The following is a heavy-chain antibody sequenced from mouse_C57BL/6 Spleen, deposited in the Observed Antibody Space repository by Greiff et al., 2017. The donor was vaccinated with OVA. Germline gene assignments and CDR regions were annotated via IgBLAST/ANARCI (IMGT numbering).Heavy chain of an antibody. J-gene: IGHJ2*01. V-gene: IGHV5-4*01. D-gene: IGHD1-1*01. CDR2: ISDGGSYT. CDR1: GFTFSSYA. Sequence: EVQLVESGGGSVKPGGSLKLSCAASGFTFSSYAMSWVRQTPEKRLEWVATISDGGSYTYYPDNVKGRFTISRDNAKNNLYLQMSHLKSEDTAMYYCARPLITTVVAFDYWGQGTTLTVSS. CDR3: ARPLITTVVAFDY.